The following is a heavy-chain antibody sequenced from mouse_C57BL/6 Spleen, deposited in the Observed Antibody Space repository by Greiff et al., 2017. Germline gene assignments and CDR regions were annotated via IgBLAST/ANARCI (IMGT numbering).Heavy chain of an antibody. CDR1: GYTFTDYY. Sequence: VQLQQSGPVLVKPGASVKMSCKASGYTFTDYYMNWVKQSHGKSLEWIGVINPYNGGTSYNQKFKGKATLTVDKSSSTAYMELNSLTSEDSAVYCWASSGTGTGFAYWGQGTLVTVSA. D-gene: IGHD4-1*01. CDR3: ASSGTGTGFAY. J-gene: IGHJ3*01. V-gene: IGHV1-19*01. CDR2: INPYNGGT.